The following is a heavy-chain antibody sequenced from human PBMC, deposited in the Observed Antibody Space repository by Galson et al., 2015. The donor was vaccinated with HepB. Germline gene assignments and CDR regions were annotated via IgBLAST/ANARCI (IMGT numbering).Heavy chain of an antibody. V-gene: IGHV3-23*01. CDR1: GFTFKNYG. CDR3: AKEGAEVGHPKFDS. D-gene: IGHD3/OR15-3a*01. J-gene: IGHJ4*02. Sequence: SLRLSCAASGFTFKNYGMSWVRQAPGKGLEWVSGIHGNGDYTYYVESVKGRFTIYRDNSKNTLFLQMNSLRVDDTAIYYCAKEGAEVGHPKFDSWGQGIQVTVSS. CDR2: IHGNGDYT.